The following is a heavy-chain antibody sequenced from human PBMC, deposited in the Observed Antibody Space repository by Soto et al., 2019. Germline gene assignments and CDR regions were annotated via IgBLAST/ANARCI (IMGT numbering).Heavy chain of an antibody. Sequence: XXTLSLPFTVSGDSITSGGSYWTWIRQPPGKGLEWIGYISYSGSSNYNPSLKSRVTISVDTSKNQYSLKLDYVTAADTAVYYCARLNKASGTDYWGQGTLVTVSS. J-gene: IGHJ4*02. D-gene: IGHD1-1*01. CDR2: ISYSGSS. CDR1: GDSITSGGSY. CDR3: ARLNKASGTDY. V-gene: IGHV4-61*08.